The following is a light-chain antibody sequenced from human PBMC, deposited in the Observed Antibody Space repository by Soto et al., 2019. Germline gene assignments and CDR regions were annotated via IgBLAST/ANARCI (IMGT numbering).Light chain of an antibody. CDR3: QQYNYWPPWWT. Sequence: EIVMTQSPATLSLSPGERATLSCRASQSVTVNLAWYQQKPGQAPRLLIYRASTRATGIPARFSGGGSGTEFTLTISSLQSEDFAGYICQQYNYWPPWWTFGQGTKVEIK. J-gene: IGKJ1*01. CDR1: QSVTVN. V-gene: IGKV3-15*01. CDR2: RAS.